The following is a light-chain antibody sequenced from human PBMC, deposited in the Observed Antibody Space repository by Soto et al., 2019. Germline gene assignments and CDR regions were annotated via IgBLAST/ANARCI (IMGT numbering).Light chain of an antibody. CDR2: DAS. CDR3: QQRSNWST. J-gene: IGKJ5*01. V-gene: IGKV3-11*01. CDR1: QSVSSY. Sequence: ESVLTQSPVPLSLCPGXXXXXXXRASQSVSSYLAWYQQKPGQAPRLLIYDASNRATGIPARFSGSGSGTDFTLTISSLEPEDFAVYYCQQRSNWSTFGQGTRLEIK.